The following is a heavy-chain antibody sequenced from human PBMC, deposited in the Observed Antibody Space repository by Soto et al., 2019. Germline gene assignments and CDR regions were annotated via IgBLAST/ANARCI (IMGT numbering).Heavy chain of an antibody. J-gene: IGHJ4*02. CDR3: ARRAVARQDFDY. V-gene: IGHV4-34*01. CDR1: GGSFSGYY. D-gene: IGHD6-19*01. CDR2: INHSGST. Sequence: LSLTCAVYGGSFSGYYWSWIRQPPGKGLEWIGEINHSGSTNYNPSLKSRVTISVDTSKNQFSLKLSSVTAADTAVYYCARRAVARQDFDYWGQGTLVTVSS.